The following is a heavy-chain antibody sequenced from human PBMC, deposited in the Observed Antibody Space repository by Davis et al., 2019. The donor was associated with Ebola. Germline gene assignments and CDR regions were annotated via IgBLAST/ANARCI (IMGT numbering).Heavy chain of an antibody. V-gene: IGHV3-13*01. CDR1: GFTFSSYD. J-gene: IGHJ4*02. CDR3: ARGVRHQWLHLDY. CDR2: IGTAGDT. Sequence: GESLKISCAASGFTFSSYDMHWVRQATGKGLEWVSAIGTAGDTYYPGSVKGRFTISRENAKNSLYLQMNSLRAGDTAVYYCARGVRHQWLHLDYWGQGTLVTVSS. D-gene: IGHD2-8*01.